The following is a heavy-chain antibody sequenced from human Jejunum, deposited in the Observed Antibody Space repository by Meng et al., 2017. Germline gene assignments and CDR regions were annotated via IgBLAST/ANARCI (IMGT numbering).Heavy chain of an antibody. D-gene: IGHD2-2*01. V-gene: IGHV4-30-4*01. J-gene: IGHJ4*01. Sequence: LREGGPRLLTSSPPLSPPCTVSGDSISSGEYFWSWIRKPPGKGLVWIGYMDYRGSPFYNPSLKSRVTISVDTSKNQFSLKLSSVTAADTAVYFCARGELLWDYWGQGT. CDR3: ARGELLWDY. CDR2: MDYRGSP. CDR1: GDSISSGEYF.